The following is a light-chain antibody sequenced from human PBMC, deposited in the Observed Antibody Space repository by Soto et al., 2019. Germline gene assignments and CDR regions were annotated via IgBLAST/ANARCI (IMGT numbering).Light chain of an antibody. CDR3: QQYNNWPRT. Sequence: EIVMTQSPATLSVSPGERATLSCRASQSVGSNLAWYQQRPGQAPRLLIYDAIIRAADVPARFSGSGSGTEFTLTISSLQSEDFAIYYCQQYNNWPRTFGQGTKVDIK. V-gene: IGKV3-15*01. CDR1: QSVGSN. J-gene: IGKJ1*01. CDR2: DAI.